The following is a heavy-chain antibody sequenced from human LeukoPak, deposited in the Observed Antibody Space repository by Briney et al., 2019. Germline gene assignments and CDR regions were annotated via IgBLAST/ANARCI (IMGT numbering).Heavy chain of an antibody. CDR2: IRNDGSDK. CDR1: GFTFRDYG. D-gene: IGHD1-26*01. J-gene: IGHJ4*02. Sequence: PGGSLRLSCAASGFTFRDYGMHWVRQAPDKGLEWVASIRNDGSDKYYEDSVKGRFAISRDNSKNTVHLQTDSLRAEDSAVYYCVKRGSGSYDVDYWGQGTLVTVSS. V-gene: IGHV3-30*02. CDR3: VKRGSGSYDVDY.